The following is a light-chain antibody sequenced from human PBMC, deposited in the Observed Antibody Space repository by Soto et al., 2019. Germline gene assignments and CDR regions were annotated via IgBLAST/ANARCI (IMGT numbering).Light chain of an antibody. V-gene: IGKV3-20*01. CDR3: QQYGSSPT. Sequence: ESVLMQSPCTLALSPGERATLSCRASQSVSSSYLAWYQQKPGQAPRLLIYGASSRATGIPDRFSGSGSGTDFTLTISRLEPEDFGVYYCQQYGSSPTFGQGTKVDIK. CDR2: GAS. J-gene: IGKJ1*01. CDR1: QSVSSSY.